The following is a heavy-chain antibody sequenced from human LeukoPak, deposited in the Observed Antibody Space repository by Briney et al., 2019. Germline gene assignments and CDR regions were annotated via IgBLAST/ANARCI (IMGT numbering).Heavy chain of an antibody. Sequence: GGSLRLSCAGSGFTFSSYAMTWVRQAPGKGLEWVSAISGSGVSTYYADSVKGRFTISRDNSKNTLYLQRNSLRAEDTAVYYCAKGPYVDQAYYFDYWGQGTLVTVSS. CDR2: ISGSGVST. CDR1: GFTFSSYA. D-gene: IGHD4-17*01. J-gene: IGHJ4*02. CDR3: AKGPYVDQAYYFDY. V-gene: IGHV3-23*01.